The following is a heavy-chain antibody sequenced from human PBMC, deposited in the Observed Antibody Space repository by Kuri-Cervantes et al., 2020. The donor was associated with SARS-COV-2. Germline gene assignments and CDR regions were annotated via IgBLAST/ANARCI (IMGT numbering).Heavy chain of an antibody. CDR2: INHSGST. CDR1: GGSISSSSYY. J-gene: IGHJ4*02. CDR3: ARRDYVWGSYRYQGEFDY. V-gene: IGHV4-39*07. Sequence: SETLSLTCTVSGGSISSSSYYWGWIRQPPGKGLEWIGEINHSGSTNYNPSLKSRVTISVDTSKNQFSLKLSSVTAADTAVYYCARRDYVWGSYRYQGEFDYWGQGTLVTVSS. D-gene: IGHD3-16*02.